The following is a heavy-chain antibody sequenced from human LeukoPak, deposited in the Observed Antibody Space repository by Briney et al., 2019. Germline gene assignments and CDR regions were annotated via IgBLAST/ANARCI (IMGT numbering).Heavy chain of an antibody. Sequence: SETLSLTCSVSGDSISSDGYYWNWIRQDPGKGLEWIGHIYYTGTTYYNPSLKSRASISVDTSKNQLSLQLTSVTAADTAVCYCARDRATVTSHFSGMDVWGQGTTVTVSS. CDR1: GDSISSDGYY. CDR2: IYYTGTT. J-gene: IGHJ6*02. D-gene: IGHD4-17*01. CDR3: ARDRATVTSHFSGMDV. V-gene: IGHV4-31*03.